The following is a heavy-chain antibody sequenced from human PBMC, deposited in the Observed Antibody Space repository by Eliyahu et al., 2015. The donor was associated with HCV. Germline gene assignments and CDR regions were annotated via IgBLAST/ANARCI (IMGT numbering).Heavy chain of an antibody. CDR3: ARGSFYSXEY. CDR1: GYTFTGYN. D-gene: IGHD3-3*02. CDR2: VIPNSGGT. J-gene: IGHJ4*02. V-gene: IGHV1-2*06. Sequence: QVQLVQSGAEVKKXGASVRVSCXASGYTFTGYNXHWVRQALGQGLEWXGRVIPNSGGTNYAQKFQGRVTMTGDTXIXTAYMELTSLRSDDTAVYFCARGSFYSXEYWGQGTQVTVSS.